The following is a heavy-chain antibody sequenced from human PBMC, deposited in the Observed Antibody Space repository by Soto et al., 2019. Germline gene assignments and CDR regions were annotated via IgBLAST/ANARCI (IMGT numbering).Heavy chain of an antibody. CDR2: ISASSSYI. J-gene: IGHJ4*02. D-gene: IGHD6-13*01. V-gene: IGHV3-21*01. Sequence: EVQLVESGGGLVKPGGSLRLSYAASGFNFIDYSMNWVRQAPGKGLEWVSSISASSSYIYYADSVKGRFTISRDNAKNSLYLLMNSLRAEDSALYYCASARGYSTNWFTYWGQGTLVTVSS. CDR1: GFNFIDYS. CDR3: ASARGYSTNWFTY.